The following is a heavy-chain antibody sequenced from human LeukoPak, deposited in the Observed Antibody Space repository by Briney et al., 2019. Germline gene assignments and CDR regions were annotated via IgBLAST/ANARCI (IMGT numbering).Heavy chain of an antibody. D-gene: IGHD5-18*01. CDR3: ARVYPAVRDLQLWPNWFDP. Sequence: GASVKVSCKASGGTFSSYAISWVRQAPGQGLEWMGGIIPIFGTANYAQKFQGRVTITADESTSTAYMELSSLRSEDTAVYYCARVYPAVRDLQLWPNWFDPWGQGTLVTVSS. J-gene: IGHJ5*02. V-gene: IGHV1-69*13. CDR2: IIPIFGTA. CDR1: GGTFSSYA.